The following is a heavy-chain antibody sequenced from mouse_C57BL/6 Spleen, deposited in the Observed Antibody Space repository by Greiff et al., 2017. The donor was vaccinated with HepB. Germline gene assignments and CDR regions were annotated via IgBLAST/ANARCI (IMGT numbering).Heavy chain of an antibody. CDR2: IHPNSGST. Sequence: QVQLQQPGAELVKPGASVELSCKASGYTFTSYWMHWVKQRPGQGLEWIGMIHPNSGSTNYNEKFKSKATLTVDKSSSTAYMQLSSLTSEDSAVYYCARYYSNYPYAMDYWGQGTSVTVSS. J-gene: IGHJ4*01. V-gene: IGHV1-64*01. D-gene: IGHD2-5*01. CDR1: GYTFTSYW. CDR3: ARYYSNYPYAMDY.